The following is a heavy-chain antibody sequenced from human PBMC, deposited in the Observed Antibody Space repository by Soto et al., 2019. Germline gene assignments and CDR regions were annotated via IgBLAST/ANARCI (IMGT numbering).Heavy chain of an antibody. V-gene: IGHV3-30*12. CDR3: AREAARYRVATTVYYYYYGMDV. D-gene: IGHD5-12*01. J-gene: IGHJ6*02. Sequence: GGSLTLSCAASGFTFSSYGMHWVRQAPGKGLEWVAVISYDGSNKYYADSVKGRFTISRDNSKSTLYLKNNSQKAAETDLCEGAREAARYRVATTVYYYYYGMDVWGQGTTVTVSS. CDR2: ISYDGSNK. CDR1: GFTFSSYG.